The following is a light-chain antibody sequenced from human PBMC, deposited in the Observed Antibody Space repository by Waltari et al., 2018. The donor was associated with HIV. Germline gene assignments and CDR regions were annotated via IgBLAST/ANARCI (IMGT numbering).Light chain of an antibody. V-gene: IGLV2-14*01. J-gene: IGLJ1*01. Sequence: QSALTPPASVSGSPGQSITISCTGTSSAVGGYNYVSWYQQHPGKAPKFMIYEVSNRPSGVSKRFSGSKSGNTASLTISGLQAEDEADYYCSSYTSTSTGVFGTGTKVTVL. CDR1: SSAVGGYNY. CDR2: EVS. CDR3: SSYTSTSTGV.